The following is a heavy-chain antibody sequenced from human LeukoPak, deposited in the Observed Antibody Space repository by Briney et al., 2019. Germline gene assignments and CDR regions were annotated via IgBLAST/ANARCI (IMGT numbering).Heavy chain of an antibody. CDR3: ARAFDY. Sequence: PGGSLRLSCSASGFTFSTYSMHWVRQAPGKGLEYVSGITSNGGSTYYADSVKGSFTISRDNSKNALYLQMNSLRAEDTAVYYCARAFDYWGQGTLVAVSS. CDR2: ITSNGGST. CDR1: GFTFSTYS. V-gene: IGHV3-64*04. J-gene: IGHJ4*02.